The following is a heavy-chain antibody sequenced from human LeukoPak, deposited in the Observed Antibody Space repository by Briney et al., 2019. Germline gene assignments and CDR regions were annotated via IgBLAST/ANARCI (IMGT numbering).Heavy chain of an antibody. CDR3: ARIGYYDSSGYCY. CDR2: ISSSSSYI. CDR1: GFTFSSYS. D-gene: IGHD3-22*01. J-gene: IGHJ4*02. Sequence: GGSPRLSCAASGFTFSSYSMNWVRQAPGKGLEWVSSISSSSSYIYYADSVKGRFTISRDNAKNSLYLQMNSLRAEDTAVYYCARIGYYDSSGYCYWGQGTLVTVSS. V-gene: IGHV3-21*01.